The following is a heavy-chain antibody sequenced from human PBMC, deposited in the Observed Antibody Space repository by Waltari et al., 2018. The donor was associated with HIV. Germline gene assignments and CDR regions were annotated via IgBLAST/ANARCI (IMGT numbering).Heavy chain of an antibody. CDR2: ISYDGINK. CDR3: AKGSAPGNFDY. CDR1: GLTFSSYG. Sequence: QVQLVESGGGVVQPGRSMRLSCAASGLTFSSYGMHWVRQAPGKGLEWVAVISYDGINKYYADSVKGRFTISRDNSKNTLYLQMNRLRAEDTAVYYCAKGSAPGNFDYWGQGTLVTVSS. V-gene: IGHV3-30*18. J-gene: IGHJ4*02. D-gene: IGHD6-13*01.